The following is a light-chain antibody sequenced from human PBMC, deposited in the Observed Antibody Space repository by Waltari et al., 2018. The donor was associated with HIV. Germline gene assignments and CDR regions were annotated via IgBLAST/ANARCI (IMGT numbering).Light chain of an antibody. CDR2: DAS. CDR3: QQRSNWPPL. V-gene: IGKV3-11*01. CDR1: QSVSSY. J-gene: IGKJ4*02. Sequence: ETVLNHSQATLPLSPGERSTLSSRASQSVSSYLAWYKQKPGQAPRLLIYDASNRATGIPARFSGSGSGTDFTLTISSLEPEDFAVYYCQQRSNWPPLFGGGTKVEIK.